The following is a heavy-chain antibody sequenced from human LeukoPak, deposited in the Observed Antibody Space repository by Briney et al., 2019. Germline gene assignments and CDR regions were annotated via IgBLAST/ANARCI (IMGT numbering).Heavy chain of an antibody. V-gene: IGHV3-23*01. J-gene: IGHJ4*02. Sequence: GGSLRLSCAASGFIFGSCAMSWVRQSPGKGLEWVSAISPSGGSRYYADSVKGRFTIPRDNSKNTLYLQMNSLRAEETAIYYCAKFSAFTSNWYKTPFDCWGQGTLVTVSS. D-gene: IGHD6-13*01. CDR3: AKFSAFTSNWYKTPFDC. CDR1: GFIFGSCA. CDR2: ISPSGGSR.